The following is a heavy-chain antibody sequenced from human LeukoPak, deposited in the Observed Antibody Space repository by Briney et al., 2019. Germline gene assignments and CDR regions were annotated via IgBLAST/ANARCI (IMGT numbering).Heavy chain of an antibody. CDR1: GGSISSSSYY. D-gene: IGHD3-10*01. CDR2: IYYSGST. Sequence: PSETLSLTCTVSGGSISSSSYYWGWIRQPPGKGLEWIGSIYYSGSTYYNPSLKSRVTISVDTSKNQFSLKLSSVTAADTAVYYCASEDLWFGEFVWGKGTTVTISS. CDR3: ASEDLWFGEFV. J-gene: IGHJ6*04. V-gene: IGHV4-39*01.